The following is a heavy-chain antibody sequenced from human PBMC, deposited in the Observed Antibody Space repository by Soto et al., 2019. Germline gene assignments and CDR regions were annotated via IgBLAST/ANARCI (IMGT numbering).Heavy chain of an antibody. CDR2: IKPDESEK. Sequence: EVQLVESGGGLVQPGGSLRLSCTASGFTFSDSWMTWVRQAPGKGLEWVARIKPDESEKKYADSVKGRCSISRDTAKNAMYLQMDSLRGEDTAVYYCVRGGSNYASWGQGTLVTVSS. D-gene: IGHD4-4*01. J-gene: IGHJ5*02. CDR1: GFTFSDSW. CDR3: VRGGSNYAS. V-gene: IGHV3-7*01.